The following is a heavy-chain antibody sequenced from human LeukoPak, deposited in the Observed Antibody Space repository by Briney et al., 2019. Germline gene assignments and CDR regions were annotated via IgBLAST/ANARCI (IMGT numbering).Heavy chain of an antibody. CDR3: AKRDSGYYYMDV. J-gene: IGHJ6*03. Sequence: PGGSLRLSCAASGFTFSSYAMSWVRQAPGKGLEWVSAISGSGGSTYYADSVKGRFTISRDSSKNTLYLQMNSLRAEDTAVYYCAKRDSGYYYMDVWGKGTTVTVSS. V-gene: IGHV3-23*01. CDR2: ISGSGGST. CDR1: GFTFSSYA.